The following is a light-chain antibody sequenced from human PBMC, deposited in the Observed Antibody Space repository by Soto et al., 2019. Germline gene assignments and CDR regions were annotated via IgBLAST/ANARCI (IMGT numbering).Light chain of an antibody. V-gene: IGKV3-15*01. CDR3: LQYHNLWA. Sequence: IVMTQSPATLSVSPGERATLSCRASQNIYSNIAWYQQRPGQAPRLLIYRASTRATGVPARFSGSGSGTEFTLTISILQSEDFTVYSCLQYHNLWAFGQGTKVDIK. CDR2: RAS. CDR1: QNIYSN. J-gene: IGKJ1*01.